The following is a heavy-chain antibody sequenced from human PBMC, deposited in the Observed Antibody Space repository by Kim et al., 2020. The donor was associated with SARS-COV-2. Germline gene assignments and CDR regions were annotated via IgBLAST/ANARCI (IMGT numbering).Heavy chain of an antibody. J-gene: IGHJ4*02. D-gene: IGHD2-21*01. CDR1: GGSISSSSYY. CDR2: IYYSGST. V-gene: IGHV4-39*01. Sequence: SETLSLTCTVSGGSISSSSYYWGWIRQPPGKGLEWIGSIYYSGSTYYNPSLKSRVTISVDTSKNQFSLKLSSVTAADTAVYYCARLGWVMLSSPEPNRFDHFDYWGQGTLVTVSS. CDR3: ARLGWVMLSSPEPNRFDHFDY.